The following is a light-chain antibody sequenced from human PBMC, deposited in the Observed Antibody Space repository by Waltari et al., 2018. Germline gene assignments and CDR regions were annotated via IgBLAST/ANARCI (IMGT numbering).Light chain of an antibody. V-gene: IGKV3-20*01. J-gene: IGKJ1*01. CDR2: GAS. Sequence: SCRTSQSVTRDLAWYQQKPCQAPRLLIYGASNRATGIPDRFSGSGSGTDFSLTISSLEPEDFAVYYCQHYLRLPVTFGQGTKVEVK. CDR1: QSVTRD. CDR3: QHYLRLPVT.